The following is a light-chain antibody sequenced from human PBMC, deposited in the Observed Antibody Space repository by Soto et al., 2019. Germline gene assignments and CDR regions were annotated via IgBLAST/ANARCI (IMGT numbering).Light chain of an antibody. CDR2: DVN. CDR1: SSDVGNYNY. CDR3: SSYTSSSTLV. Sequence: QSVLTQPASVSGSPGQWITISCTGTSSDVGNYNYVSWHQQHPGRAPKLMIYDVNNRPSGVSNRFSGSNSANTASLTISGLHAEDEGDYYCSSYTSSSTLVFGGGTKVTVL. V-gene: IGLV2-14*01. J-gene: IGLJ2*01.